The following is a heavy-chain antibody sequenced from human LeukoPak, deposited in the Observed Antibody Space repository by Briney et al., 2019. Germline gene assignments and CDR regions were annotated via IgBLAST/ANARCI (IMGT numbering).Heavy chain of an antibody. V-gene: IGHV1-2*02. D-gene: IGHD5/OR15-5a*01. CDR1: GYTFTSYY. Sequence: ASVKVSCKASGYTFTSYYMHWVRQAPGQGLEWMGWINPNSGDTNSAQKFQGRVTMTRDTSISTAFMELSSLRSDDTAVYYCVREYTVRRPDYWGQGTLVTVSS. J-gene: IGHJ4*02. CDR3: VREYTVRRPDY. CDR2: INPNSGDT.